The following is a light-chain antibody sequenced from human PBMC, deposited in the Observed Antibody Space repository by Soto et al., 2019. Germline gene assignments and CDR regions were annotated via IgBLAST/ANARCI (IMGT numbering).Light chain of an antibody. CDR1: SRDVGGYNY. V-gene: IGLV2-14*01. CDR2: EVS. Sequence: QSALTQPASVSGSPGQSITISCTGTSRDVGGYNYVSWYQQHPGKAPKLMIYEVSNRPSGVSNRFSGSQSGNTASLTISGLQAEDEADYYCSSYTSSFYVFGTGTKLTVL. CDR3: SSYTSSFYV. J-gene: IGLJ1*01.